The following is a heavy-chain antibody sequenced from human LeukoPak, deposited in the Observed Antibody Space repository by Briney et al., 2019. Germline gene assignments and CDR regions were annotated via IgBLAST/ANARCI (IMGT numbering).Heavy chain of an antibody. CDR2: MNPSSGNT. CDR3: ARVAYYYDSAGKSLKFFYGMDV. V-gene: IGHV1-8*01. J-gene: IGHJ6*02. CDR1: GYAFTNYE. D-gene: IGHD3-22*01. Sequence: ASVKVSCKASGYAFTNYEINWVRQGSGQGLEGLGWMNPSSGNTGYAQKFQGRVTMTRDTSISTAYMELSSLRSEDTAVYYCARVAYYYDSAGKSLKFFYGMDVWGQGTTVTVS.